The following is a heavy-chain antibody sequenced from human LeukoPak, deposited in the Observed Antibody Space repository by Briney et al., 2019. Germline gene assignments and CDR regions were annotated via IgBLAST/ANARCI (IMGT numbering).Heavy chain of an antibody. V-gene: IGHV3-48*03. J-gene: IGHJ4*02. CDR2: ISSSGSTI. CDR1: GLTFSSYE. D-gene: IGHD4-17*01. CDR3: ARGTARSDY. Sequence: GGSLRLSCAASGLTFSSYEMNWVRQAPGKGLEWVSYISSSGSTIYYADSVKGRLTISRDNAKNSLYLQMNSLRAEDTAVYYCARGTARSDYWGQGTLVTVSS.